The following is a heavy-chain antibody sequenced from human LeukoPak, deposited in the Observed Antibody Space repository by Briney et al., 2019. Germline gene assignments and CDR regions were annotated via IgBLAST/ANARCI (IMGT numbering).Heavy chain of an antibody. V-gene: IGHV1-2*02. D-gene: IGHD2-21*01. CDR1: GYTFTAYY. Sequence: ASVKVSCKASGYTFTAYYMHWVRQAPGQGLEWMGWINTNRGGTNYTQKFQGRVSMTRDTSISTAYMELSRLRSDAAAVYFCARDVEGWFGPWGQGTLVTVSS. CDR3: ARDVEGWFGP. J-gene: IGHJ5*02. CDR2: INTNRGGT.